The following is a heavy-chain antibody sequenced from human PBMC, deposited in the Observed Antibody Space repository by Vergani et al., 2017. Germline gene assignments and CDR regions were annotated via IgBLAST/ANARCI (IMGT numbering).Heavy chain of an antibody. J-gene: IGHJ6*02. Sequence: QVQLVQSGAEVKKPGASVKVSCKASGYTFTSYGISWVRQAPGQGLERMGWISAYNGNTNYAQKLHGRVTMTTDTSTSTAYMGLRSLRSDDTAVYYCARDPDIVVVPAAPYYYYYYGMDVWGQGTTVTVSS. D-gene: IGHD2-2*01. V-gene: IGHV1-18*04. CDR3: ARDPDIVVVPAAPYYYYYYGMDV. CDR2: ISAYNGNT. CDR1: GYTFTSYG.